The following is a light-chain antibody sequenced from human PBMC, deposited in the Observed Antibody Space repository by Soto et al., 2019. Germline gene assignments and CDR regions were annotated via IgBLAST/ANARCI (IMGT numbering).Light chain of an antibody. Sequence: DIPMTQSPSSLSASVGDRVTIPCRASQGISNYLAWYQQKPGKVPKLLIYAASTLQSGVPSRFSGSGSGTEFTLTISSLQSEDFAVYYCQQYNDWPLTFGGGTKVDIK. J-gene: IGKJ4*01. V-gene: IGKV1-27*01. CDR3: QQYNDWPLT. CDR2: AAS. CDR1: QGISNY.